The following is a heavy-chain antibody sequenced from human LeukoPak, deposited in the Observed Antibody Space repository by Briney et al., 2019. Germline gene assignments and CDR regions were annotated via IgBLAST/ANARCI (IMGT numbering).Heavy chain of an antibody. V-gene: IGHV3-9*01. CDR2: ISWNSGSI. D-gene: IGHD3-10*01. CDR3: AKDVGRFGELGDNAFDI. J-gene: IGHJ3*02. CDR1: GFTFDDYA. Sequence: PGRSLRLSCAASGFTFDDYAMHWVRHAPGKGLEWVSGISWNSGSIGYADSVKGRFTISRDNAKNSLYLQMNSLRAEDTALYYCAKDVGRFGELGDNAFDIWGQGTMVTVSS.